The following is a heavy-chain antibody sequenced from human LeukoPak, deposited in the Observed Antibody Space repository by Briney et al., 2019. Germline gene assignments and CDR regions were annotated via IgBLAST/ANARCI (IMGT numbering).Heavy chain of an antibody. Sequence: SQTLSLTCTVSGGSISSGSYYWRWIRQPAGKGLEWIGRIYTSGSTNYNPSLKSRVTISVDTSKNQLSLRLSSVTAADTAVYYCARHSYYDFLWDYWGQGTLVTVSS. D-gene: IGHD3-3*01. CDR3: ARHSYYDFLWDY. J-gene: IGHJ4*02. V-gene: IGHV4-61*02. CDR2: IYTSGST. CDR1: GGSISSGSYY.